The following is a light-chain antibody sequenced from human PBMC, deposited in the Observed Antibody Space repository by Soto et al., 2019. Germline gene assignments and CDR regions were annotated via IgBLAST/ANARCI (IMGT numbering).Light chain of an antibody. V-gene: IGKV1-33*01. CDR3: QQYNILPLT. CDR2: DAS. Sequence: DIQMTQSPSSLSASVGDIVTITCQASQDISNYLNWFQQTPGKAPKLLIYDASNLETGVPSRFSGSGSETDFTFTISSLQPEDIATYYCQQYNILPLTFGGGTKVDIK. CDR1: QDISNY. J-gene: IGKJ4*01.